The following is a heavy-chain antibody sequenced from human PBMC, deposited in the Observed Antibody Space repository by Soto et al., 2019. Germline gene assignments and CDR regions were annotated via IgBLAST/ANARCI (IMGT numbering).Heavy chain of an antibody. Sequence: QVQLQQWGAGLLKPSETLSLTCAVYGGSFSGYYWSWIRQPPGKGLEWIGEINHSGSTNYNPSLNSXXTXSXATSKHQFSLKLSSVTAADTAVYYCAARITMVRGDYWGQGTLVTVSS. CDR2: INHSGST. CDR3: AARITMVRGDY. V-gene: IGHV4-34*01. J-gene: IGHJ4*02. D-gene: IGHD3-10*01. CDR1: GGSFSGYY.